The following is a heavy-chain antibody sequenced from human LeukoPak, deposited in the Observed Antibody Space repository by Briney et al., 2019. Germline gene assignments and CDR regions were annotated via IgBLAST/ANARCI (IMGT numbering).Heavy chain of an antibody. CDR1: GVSISSGGYY. CDR3: ARGACGGDCYFRQDFDY. CDR2: IYYSGST. Sequence: SETLSLTCTVSGVSISSGGYYWSWIRQHPGKGLEWIGYIYYSGSTYYNPSLKSRVTISVDTSKNQFSLKLSSVTAADTAVYYCARGACGGDCYFRQDFDYWGQGTLVTVSS. D-gene: IGHD2-21*02. J-gene: IGHJ4*02. V-gene: IGHV4-31*03.